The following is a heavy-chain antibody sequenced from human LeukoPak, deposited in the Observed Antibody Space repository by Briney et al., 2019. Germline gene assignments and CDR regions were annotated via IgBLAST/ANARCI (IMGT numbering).Heavy chain of an antibody. CDR1: CGSISGYW. CDR2: IYTSGST. Sequence: SETLSLTCYVSCGSISGYWWSWIRQPAGKGLEWIGRIYTSGSTNYNPSLKSRVTVSVETSKNQFSLNLSSVTAADTAVYYCSRESGAFSPFGYWGQGTLVTVSS. V-gene: IGHV4-4*07. J-gene: IGHJ4*02. CDR3: SRESGAFSPFGY. D-gene: IGHD1-26*01.